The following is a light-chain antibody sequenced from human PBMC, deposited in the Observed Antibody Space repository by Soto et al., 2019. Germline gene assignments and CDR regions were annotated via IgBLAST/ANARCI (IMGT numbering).Light chain of an antibody. CDR3: SSYTTSSTYV. CDR1: SSDVGAYNY. CDR2: DVS. Sequence: QSVLTQPASVSGYPGQSITISCTGASSDVGAYNYVAWCQQHPGKGPKLLIYDVSNRPSGFSSHFSGSKSGNTASLTISGLRAEDEADYFCSSYTTSSTYVFGTG. J-gene: IGLJ1*01. V-gene: IGLV2-14*01.